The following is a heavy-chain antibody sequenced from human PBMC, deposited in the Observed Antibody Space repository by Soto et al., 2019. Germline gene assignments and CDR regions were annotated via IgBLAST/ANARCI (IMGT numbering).Heavy chain of an antibody. V-gene: IGHV1-18*01. D-gene: IGHD3-3*01. J-gene: IGHJ4*02. CDR1: GYAFTSYG. Sequence: GXSGKVSCKVSGYAFTSYGISWVRQAPGQGLEWMGWISAYNGNTNYAQKLQGRVTMTTDTSTSTAYMELRSLRSDDTAVYYCARDLTTIFGVVIIPDDYWGQGTLVTVSS. CDR2: ISAYNGNT. CDR3: ARDLTTIFGVVIIPDDY.